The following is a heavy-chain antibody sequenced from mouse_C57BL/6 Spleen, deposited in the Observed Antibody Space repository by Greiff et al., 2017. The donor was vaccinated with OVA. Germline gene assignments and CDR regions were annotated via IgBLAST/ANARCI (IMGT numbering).Heavy chain of an antibody. D-gene: IGHD2-5*01. CDR1: GYAFSSSW. CDR3: ARVNYSNSFDV. CDR2: IYPGDGDT. V-gene: IGHV1-82*01. Sequence: VQLQQSGPELVKPGASVKISCKASGYAFSSSWMNWVKQRPGKGLEWIGRIYPGDGDTNYNGKFKGKATLTADKSSSTAYMQLSSLTSEDSAVYFCARVNYSNSFDVWGTGTTVTVSS. J-gene: IGHJ1*03.